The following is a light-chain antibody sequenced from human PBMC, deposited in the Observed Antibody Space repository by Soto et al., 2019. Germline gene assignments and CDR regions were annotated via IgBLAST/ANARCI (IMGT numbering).Light chain of an antibody. Sequence: AIQMTQSPSSLSASVGDRVTITCRASQDIRSDLGWYQQKPGKAPKLLIYAASTLQSGVPSRFSGSGSGTDFTLTIGSLQPEDFATYYCLQDYDYPLTLGGGTKVDIK. CDR1: QDIRSD. CDR2: AAS. CDR3: LQDYDYPLT. V-gene: IGKV1-6*01. J-gene: IGKJ4*01.